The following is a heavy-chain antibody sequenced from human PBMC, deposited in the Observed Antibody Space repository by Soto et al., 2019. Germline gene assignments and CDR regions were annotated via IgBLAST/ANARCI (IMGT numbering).Heavy chain of an antibody. CDR3: ARDFGSGSGFGVDV. J-gene: IGHJ6*02. V-gene: IGHV4-59*08. CDR1: GGSISSYY. CDR2: IYYSGST. Sequence: SETLSLTCTVSGGSISSYYWSWIRQPPGKGLEWIGYIYYSGSTNYNPSLKSRVTISVDTSKNQFSLKLSSVTAADTAVYYCARDFGSGSGFGVDVWGQGTTVTV. D-gene: IGHD3-10*01.